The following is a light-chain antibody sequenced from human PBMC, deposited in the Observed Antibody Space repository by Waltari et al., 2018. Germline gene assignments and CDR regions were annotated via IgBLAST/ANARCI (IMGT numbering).Light chain of an antibody. CDR3: QQCNTLPFA. V-gene: IGKV1D-12*01. CDR2: AAF. CDR1: QSISAW. Sequence: DIQMTQSLSSVSASVGDTVTITCRPSQSISAWLAWYQQKPGKAPKLLISAAFNLQSGVPSRFSGSRSGTDFSLTISSLQPEDFATYYCQQCNTLPFAFGGGTTVEIK. J-gene: IGKJ4*01.